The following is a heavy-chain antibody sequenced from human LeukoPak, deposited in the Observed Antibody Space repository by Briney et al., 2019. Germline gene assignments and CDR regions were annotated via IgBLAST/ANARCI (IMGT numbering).Heavy chain of an antibody. CDR2: ISYDGSNK. J-gene: IGHJ4*02. Sequence: GGSLRLSCAASGFTFSSYDIHWVRQAPGKGLEWVAVISYDGSNKHYADSVKGRFTISRDNSKNTLYLQMNSLRAEDTAVYYCAKDLFAIAAAGTTPDYWGQGTLVTVSS. V-gene: IGHV3-30*18. CDR3: AKDLFAIAAAGTTPDY. CDR1: GFTFSSYD. D-gene: IGHD6-13*01.